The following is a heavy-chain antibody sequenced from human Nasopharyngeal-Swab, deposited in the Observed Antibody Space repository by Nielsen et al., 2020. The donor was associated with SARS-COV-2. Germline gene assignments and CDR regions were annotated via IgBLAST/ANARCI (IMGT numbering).Heavy chain of an antibody. CDR3: ARMEKYYYGSGSYYYYYYVMDV. J-gene: IGHJ6*02. D-gene: IGHD3-10*01. Sequence: SGPTLVKPTQTLTLTCTFSGFSLSTSGMCVSWIRQPPGKALEWLALIDWDDDKYYSTSLKTRLTISKDTSKNQVVLTMTNMDPVDTATYYCARMEKYYYGSGSYYYYYYVMDVWGQGTTVTVSS. CDR1: GFSLSTSGMC. V-gene: IGHV2-70*01. CDR2: IDWDDDK.